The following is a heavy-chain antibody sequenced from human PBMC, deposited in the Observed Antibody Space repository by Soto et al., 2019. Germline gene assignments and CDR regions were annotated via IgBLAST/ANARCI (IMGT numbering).Heavy chain of an antibody. D-gene: IGHD3-22*01. CDR2: ISSSSSYI. V-gene: IGHV3-21*01. CDR1: GFTFSSYS. J-gene: IGHJ6*02. Sequence: PGGSLRLACAASGFTFSSYSMNWVRQAPGKGLEWVSSISSSSSYIYYAGSVKGRFTISRDNAKNSLYLQMNSLRAEDTAVYYCARDLHYYDSSGYYYYYYYYGMDVWGQGTTVTVSS. CDR3: ARDLHYYDSSGYYYYYYYYGMDV.